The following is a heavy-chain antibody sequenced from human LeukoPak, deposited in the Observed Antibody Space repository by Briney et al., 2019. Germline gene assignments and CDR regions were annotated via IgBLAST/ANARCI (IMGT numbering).Heavy chain of an antibody. CDR1: GGSINNTDYY. D-gene: IGHD3-22*01. Sequence: KASETLSLTCTVSGGSINNTDYYWGWIRQPPGKGLEWIGSIYYSGTLYYKPSLKTRVTISVDTSKNQFSLRLSSVTVADTAVYYCARHDSETHARGLGMDVWGQGTTVTVSS. V-gene: IGHV4-39*01. CDR3: ARHDSETHARGLGMDV. CDR2: IYYSGTL. J-gene: IGHJ6*02.